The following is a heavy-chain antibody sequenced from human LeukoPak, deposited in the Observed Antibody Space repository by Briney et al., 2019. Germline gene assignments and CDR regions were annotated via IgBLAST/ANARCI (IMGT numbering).Heavy chain of an antibody. CDR2: IRYDGSKK. V-gene: IGHV3-30*02. CDR1: GFTFSSYG. CDR3: AKDSRYYYVDY. D-gene: IGHD1-14*01. J-gene: IGHJ4*02. Sequence: TGGSLRLSCAASGFTFSSYGMHWVRQAPGKGLEWVAFIRYDGSKKYYADSVKGRFTISRDNSKNTLYLQMNSLKPEDTAVYYCAKDSRYYYVDYWGQGTLVTVSS.